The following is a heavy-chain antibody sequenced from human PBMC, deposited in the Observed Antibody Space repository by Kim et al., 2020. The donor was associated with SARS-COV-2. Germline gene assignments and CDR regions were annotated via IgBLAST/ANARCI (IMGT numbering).Heavy chain of an antibody. CDR3: ARGQAMLDF. J-gene: IGHJ4*02. CDR2: NGNT. Sequence: NGNTNHHPSLTTRVTTSNDTAKTRFSLKVTSVSAADTAVYYCARGQAMLDFWGQGTLVTVSS. V-gene: IGHV4-59*09.